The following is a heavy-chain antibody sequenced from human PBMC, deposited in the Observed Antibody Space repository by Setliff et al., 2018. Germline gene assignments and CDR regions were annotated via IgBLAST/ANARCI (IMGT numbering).Heavy chain of an antibody. Sequence: TSETLSLTCSVSGDSIKGGAYYCSWIRQPAGKGLEWIGHIYTSGSGSTKYNPSLKSRVTMSVDMSKTQFSLRLSSVTAADTAVYYCARDRGSSWYGNYYYYYGMDVWGQGTTVTVSS. J-gene: IGHJ6*02. CDR1: GDSIKGGAYY. D-gene: IGHD6-13*01. CDR3: ARDRGSSWYGNYYYYYGMDV. CDR2: IYTSGSGST. V-gene: IGHV4-61*09.